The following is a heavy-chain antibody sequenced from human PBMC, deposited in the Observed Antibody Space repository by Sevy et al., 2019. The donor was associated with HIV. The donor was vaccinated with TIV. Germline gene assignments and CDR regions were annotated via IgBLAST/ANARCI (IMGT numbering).Heavy chain of an antibody. CDR2: LSFGCGKI. CDR3: AREGCTRPDDS. V-gene: IGHV3-23*01. J-gene: IGHJ4*02. Sequence: GGSLRLSCAASGFAFYDYSMSWIRQAPGKGLEWVATLSFGCGKINYADSVKDRFTISRENSKNSFYLQMDNLRVEDTALYYCAREGCTRPDDSWGQGTRVPGSS. CDR1: GFAFYDYS. D-gene: IGHD2-8*01.